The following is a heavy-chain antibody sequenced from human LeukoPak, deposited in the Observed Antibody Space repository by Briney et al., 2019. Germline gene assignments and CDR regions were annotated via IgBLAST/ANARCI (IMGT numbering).Heavy chain of an antibody. J-gene: IGHJ4*02. CDR2: ISSSSSYK. CDR3: ARETNSGDEWEPPASLDH. V-gene: IGHV3-21*01. CDR1: GFTFSSYS. D-gene: IGHD1-26*01. Sequence: PGGSLRLSRAASGFTFSSYSMNWVRQAPGKGLEWVSSISSSSSYKYYADSVKGRFTISRDNAKNSLYLQMNSLRAEDTAVYYCARETNSGDEWEPPASLDHWGQGTLVTVSS.